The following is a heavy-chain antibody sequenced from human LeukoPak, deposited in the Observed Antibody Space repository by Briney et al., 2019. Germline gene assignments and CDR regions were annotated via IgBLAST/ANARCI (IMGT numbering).Heavy chain of an antibody. D-gene: IGHD1-26*01. CDR3: ARDGVGALMYYFDY. CDR2: IWYDGSNK. J-gene: IGHJ4*02. CDR1: GFTFSSYG. Sequence: GGSLRLSCAASGFTFSSYGMHWVRQAPGKGLGWVAVIWYDGSNKYYADSVKGRFTISRDNSKNTLYLQMNSLRAEDTAVYYCARDGVGALMYYFDYWGQGTLVTVSS. V-gene: IGHV3-33*01.